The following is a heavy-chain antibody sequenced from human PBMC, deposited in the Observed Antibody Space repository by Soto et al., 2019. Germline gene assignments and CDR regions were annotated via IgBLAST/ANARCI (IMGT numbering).Heavy chain of an antibody. CDR1: GFSFGDDG. V-gene: IGHV3-9*01. J-gene: IGHJ6*02. CDR3: AKSTGGTANGMDV. CDR2: TSWSGGSI. Sequence: EVQLVESGGGLVQPGRSLRLSCTASGFSFGDDGMHWVRQLPGKGLEWVSGTSWSGGSIGYADSVKGRFSISRDNAKKSLYLQMNSLRPEDTALYYCAKSTGGTANGMDVWGQGTTVTVSS. D-gene: IGHD2-8*02.